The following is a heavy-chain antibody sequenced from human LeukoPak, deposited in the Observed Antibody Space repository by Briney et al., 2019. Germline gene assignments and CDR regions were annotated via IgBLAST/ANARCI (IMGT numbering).Heavy chain of an antibody. CDR3: ARVTGYMIEDYFDY. J-gene: IGHJ4*02. D-gene: IGHD3-22*01. CDR1: GFTFSSSW. Sequence: GGSLRLSCAASGFTFSSSWMTWVRQAPGKGLEWVANIKKDGSDKNYVDSVKGRFTISRDNAKNSLFLQMNSLRAEDTAVYYCARVTGYMIEDYFDYWGQGTLVTVSS. V-gene: IGHV3-7*01. CDR2: IKKDGSDK.